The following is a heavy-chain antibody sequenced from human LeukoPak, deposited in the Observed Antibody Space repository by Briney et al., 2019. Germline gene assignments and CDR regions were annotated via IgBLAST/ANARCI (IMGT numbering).Heavy chain of an antibody. CDR2: IYYTGST. Sequence: SETLSLTCTVSGGSISSYYWTWIRQPPGKGLEWIGYIYYTGSTNYNPSLKNRVTISGDTSKRQFSLELNSVTAADAAVYYCARGTYCGGDCYYFDYWGQGTLDTVSS. CDR1: GGSISSYY. D-gene: IGHD2-21*02. CDR3: ARGTYCGGDCYYFDY. V-gene: IGHV4-59*01. J-gene: IGHJ4*02.